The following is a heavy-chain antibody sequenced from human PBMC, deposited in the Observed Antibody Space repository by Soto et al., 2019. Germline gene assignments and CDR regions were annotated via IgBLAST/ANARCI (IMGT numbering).Heavy chain of an antibody. CDR1: GVSISTTTYY. Sequence: PSETLSLTCSVSGVSISTTTYYWGWIRQPPGKGLEWIGTIHYSGTTYSNPSLKGRITMSVDSSKNHFSLKLTSVTASDTSVYYCARHNSRVVDYWGQGTLVTVSS. V-gene: IGHV4-39*01. CDR2: IHYSGTT. CDR3: ARHNSRVVDY. D-gene: IGHD4-4*01. J-gene: IGHJ4*02.